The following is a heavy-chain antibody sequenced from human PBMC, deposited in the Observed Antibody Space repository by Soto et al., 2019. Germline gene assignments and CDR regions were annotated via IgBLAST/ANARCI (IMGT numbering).Heavy chain of an antibody. J-gene: IGHJ4*02. D-gene: IGHD2-15*01. CDR1: GFTFSTYA. Sequence: PGGSLRLSCAAAGFTFSTYAMGWVRQAPGKGLEWVSAISCSSKIVGYADSVEGRFTTTRDNAKNTLYLQMNSLRPEDTALYYCAKGGPDGFCSGGRRYFDSWGQGTLVTVSS. CDR3: AKGGPDGFCSGGRRYFDS. CDR2: ISCSSKIV. V-gene: IGHV3-23*01.